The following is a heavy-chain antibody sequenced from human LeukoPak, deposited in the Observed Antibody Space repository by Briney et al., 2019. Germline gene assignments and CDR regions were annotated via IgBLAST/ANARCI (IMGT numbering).Heavy chain of an antibody. D-gene: IGHD3-22*01. CDR3: ARDLMDDSSGYPLYYFDY. CDR1: GFTFSSYW. CDR2: IKQDGSEK. J-gene: IGHJ4*02. Sequence: PGGSLRLSCAASGFTFSSYWMSWVRQAPGRGLEWVANIKQDGSEKYYVDSVKGRFTISRDNAKNSLYLQMNSLRAEDTAVYYCARDLMDDSSGYPLYYFDYWGQGTLVTVSS. V-gene: IGHV3-7*01.